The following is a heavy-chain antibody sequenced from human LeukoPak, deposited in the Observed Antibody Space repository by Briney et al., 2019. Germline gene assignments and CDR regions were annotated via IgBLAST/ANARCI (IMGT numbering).Heavy chain of an antibody. CDR2: IYTSGST. D-gene: IGHD3-22*01. CDR1: GGSFSGYY. CDR3: ARDQYYYDSSGYSLFDY. V-gene: IGHV4-4*07. Sequence: SETLSLTCAVYGGSFSGYYWSWIRQPAGKGLEWIGRIYTSGSTNYNPSLKSRVTMSVDTSKNQFSLKLSSVTAADTAVYYCARDQYYYDSSGYSLFDYWGQGTLVTVSS. J-gene: IGHJ4*02.